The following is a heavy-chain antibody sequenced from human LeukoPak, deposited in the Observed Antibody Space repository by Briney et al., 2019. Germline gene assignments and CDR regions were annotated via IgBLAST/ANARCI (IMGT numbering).Heavy chain of an antibody. D-gene: IGHD3-22*01. CDR2: ISYDGSNK. J-gene: IGHJ3*02. CDR1: GFTFSSYG. Sequence: GGSLRLSCAASGFTFSSYGMHWVRQAPGKGLEWVAVISYDGSNKYYADSVKGRFTISRDNSKNTLYLQMNSLRAEDTAVYYCAKDTALDYYDSSGPNDAFDIWGQGTMVTVSS. V-gene: IGHV3-30*18. CDR3: AKDTALDYYDSSGPNDAFDI.